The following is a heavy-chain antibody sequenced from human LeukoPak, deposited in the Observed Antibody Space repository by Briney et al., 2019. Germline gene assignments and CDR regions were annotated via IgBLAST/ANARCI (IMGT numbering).Heavy chain of an antibody. CDR2: IIPIFGTA. D-gene: IGHD2-2*01. Sequence: SVKVSCKASGYAFTNYAMNWVRQAPGQGLEWMGGIIPIFGTANYAQKFQGRVTITTDESTSTAYMELSSLRSDDTAVYYCARGCSTSCHRERDFDYWGQGTLVTVSS. V-gene: IGHV1-69*05. CDR3: ARGCSTSCHRERDFDY. CDR1: GYAFTNYA. J-gene: IGHJ4*02.